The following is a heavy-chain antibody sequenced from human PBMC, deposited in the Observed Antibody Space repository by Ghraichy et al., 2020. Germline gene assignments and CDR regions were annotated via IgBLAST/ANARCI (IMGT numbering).Heavy chain of an antibody. V-gene: IGHV3-21*01. Sequence: GESLNISCAASGFTFSSYSMNWVRQAPGKGLEWVSSISSSSSYIYYADSVKGRFTISRDNAKNSLYLQMNSLRAEDTAVYYCARVTRGVLLWFGEPMVDYWGQGTLVTVSS. J-gene: IGHJ4*02. CDR1: GFTFSSYS. CDR3: ARVTRGVLLWFGEPMVDY. D-gene: IGHD3-10*01. CDR2: ISSSSSYI.